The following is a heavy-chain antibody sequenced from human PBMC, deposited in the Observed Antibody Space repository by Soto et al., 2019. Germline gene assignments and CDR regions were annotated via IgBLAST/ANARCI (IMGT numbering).Heavy chain of an antibody. Sequence: ASVKVSCKASGYTFTSYDINWVRQATGQGLEWMGWMNPNSGNTGYAQKFQGRVTMTRNTSISTAYMELSSLRSEDTAVYYCARTYYDFWSGSPYYYYYMDVWGKGTTVTVSS. CDR1: GYTFTSYD. CDR3: ARTYYDFWSGSPYYYYYMDV. CDR2: MNPNSGNT. V-gene: IGHV1-8*01. D-gene: IGHD3-3*01. J-gene: IGHJ6*03.